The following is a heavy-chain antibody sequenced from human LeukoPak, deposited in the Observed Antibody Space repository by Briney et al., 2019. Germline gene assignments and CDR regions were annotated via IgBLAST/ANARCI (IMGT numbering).Heavy chain of an antibody. CDR3: ARDVAGTKDY. D-gene: IGHD6-19*01. J-gene: IGHJ4*02. CDR2: ISSSSSYI. Sequence: GGSLRLSCAASGFTFSSYSMNWVRQAPGKGLEWVSSISSSSSYIYYADSVKGRFTISRDNAKNSLYLQMSSLRAEDTAVYYCARDVAGTKDYWGQGTLVTVSS. V-gene: IGHV3-21*01. CDR1: GFTFSSYS.